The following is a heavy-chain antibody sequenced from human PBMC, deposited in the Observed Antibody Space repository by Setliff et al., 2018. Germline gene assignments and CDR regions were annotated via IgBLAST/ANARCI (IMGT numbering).Heavy chain of an antibody. J-gene: IGHJ4*02. CDR1: GYIFTSFG. CDR2: ISPYSGES. CDR3: TRSRGPRVVLAADFDF. D-gene: IGHD3-16*01. V-gene: IGHV1-18*01. Sequence: ASVKVSCKASGYIFTSFGFSWVRQAPGQGLEWMGWISPYSGESNYAQKFQDRLTVTADTSTKTTYMELRSLTSDDTAVYFCTRSRGPRVVLAADFDFWGQGTLVTVSS.